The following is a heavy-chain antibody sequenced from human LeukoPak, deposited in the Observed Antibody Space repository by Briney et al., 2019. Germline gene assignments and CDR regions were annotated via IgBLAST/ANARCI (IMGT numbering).Heavy chain of an antibody. CDR1: GYTFTSYD. Sequence: ASVKVSCKASGYTFTSYDINWVRQATGQGLEWMGWMNPNSGNTGYAQKFQGRVAMTTDTSTSTAYMELRSLRSDDTAVYYCARDQWPRYCSSTSCYLVAFDIWGQGTMVTVSS. J-gene: IGHJ3*02. V-gene: IGHV1-8*01. CDR3: ARDQWPRYCSSTSCYLVAFDI. CDR2: MNPNSGNT. D-gene: IGHD2-2*01.